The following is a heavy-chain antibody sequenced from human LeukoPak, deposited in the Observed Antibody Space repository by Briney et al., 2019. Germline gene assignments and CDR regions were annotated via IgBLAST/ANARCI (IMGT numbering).Heavy chain of an antibody. Sequence: PGGSLRLSCAASGFTFTTFDMHWVRQAARKGLEWVAFIGSYGNYKYYRAPVTCRLPLSRDNSKPSLYLQMNSLRVDNTAVYYCVRDAYYGSASDYTAAFEIWGQGTMVTVSS. CDR3: VRDAYYGSASDYTAAFEI. V-gene: IGHV3-30*02. D-gene: IGHD3-10*01. CDR1: GFTFTTFD. J-gene: IGHJ3*02. CDR2: IGSYGNYK.